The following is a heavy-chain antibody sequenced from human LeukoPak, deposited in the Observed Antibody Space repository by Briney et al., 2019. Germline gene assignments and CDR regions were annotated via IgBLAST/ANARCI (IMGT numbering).Heavy chain of an antibody. J-gene: IGHJ5*02. Sequence: GASVKVSCKASGYTFSSYDINWVRQATGQGLEWMGWMNPNSGNTGYAQKFQGRVTMTRNTSINTAYMELSSLRSEDTAVYYCARVGDSSSWYSRGSRWFDPWGQGTLVTVSS. V-gene: IGHV1-8*01. CDR1: GYTFSSYD. CDR3: ARVGDSSSWYSRGSRWFDP. CDR2: MNPNSGNT. D-gene: IGHD6-13*01.